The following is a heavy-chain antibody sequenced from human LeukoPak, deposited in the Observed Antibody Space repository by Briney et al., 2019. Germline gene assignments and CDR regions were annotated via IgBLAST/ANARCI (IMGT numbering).Heavy chain of an antibody. J-gene: IGHJ6*03. Sequence: SETLSLTCTLSGGFMRSGSYYWSWIRQPAGKGLEWIGRIYTSGSTNYNPSLKSRVTISVDTSKNQFSLKLSSVTAADTAVYYCARDRGVRTYYYMDVWGKGTTVTVSS. CDR1: GGFMRSGSYY. V-gene: IGHV4-61*02. D-gene: IGHD3-10*01. CDR3: ARDRGVRTYYYMDV. CDR2: IYTSGST.